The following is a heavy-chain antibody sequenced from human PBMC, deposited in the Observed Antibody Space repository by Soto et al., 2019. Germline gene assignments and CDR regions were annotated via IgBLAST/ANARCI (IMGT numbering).Heavy chain of an antibody. CDR1: GFTFSSYS. Sequence: GGSLRLSCAASGFTFSSYSMNWVRQAPGRGLEWVSYISSSSTIYYADSVKGRFTISRDNAKNSLYLQMNSLRAEDTAVYYCARDYSSYGPFDYWGQGTLVTVSS. D-gene: IGHD5-18*01. V-gene: IGHV3-48*01. J-gene: IGHJ4*02. CDR2: ISSSSTI. CDR3: ARDYSSYGPFDY.